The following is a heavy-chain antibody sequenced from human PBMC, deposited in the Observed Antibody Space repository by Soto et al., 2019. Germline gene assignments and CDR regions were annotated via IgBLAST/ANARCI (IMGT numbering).Heavy chain of an antibody. D-gene: IGHD2-21*02. CDR2: IYHSGST. J-gene: IGHJ5*02. Sequence: PSETLSLTCAVSGGSISSGGYSWSWIRQPPGKGLEWIGYIYHSGSTYYNPSLKSRVTISVDRSKNQFSLKLSSVTAADTAVYYCARERRPAYCGGDCYSSNWFDRWGQGTLVTVSS. CDR1: GGSISSGGYS. V-gene: IGHV4-30-2*01. CDR3: ARERRPAYCGGDCYSSNWFDR.